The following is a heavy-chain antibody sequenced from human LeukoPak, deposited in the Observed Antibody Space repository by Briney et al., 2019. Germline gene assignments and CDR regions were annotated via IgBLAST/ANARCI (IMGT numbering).Heavy chain of an antibody. CDR1: GFTFSSYA. J-gene: IGHJ4*02. V-gene: IGHV3-53*01. D-gene: IGHD6-13*01. CDR2: IYSGGST. Sequence: GGSLRLSCAASGFTFSSYAMSWVRQAPGKGLEWVSLIYSGGSTYFADSVKGRFTISRDNSKNTLYLQMNSLRAEDTAVYYCAREDGYSSSWYSDYWGQGTLVTVSS. CDR3: AREDGYSSSWYSDY.